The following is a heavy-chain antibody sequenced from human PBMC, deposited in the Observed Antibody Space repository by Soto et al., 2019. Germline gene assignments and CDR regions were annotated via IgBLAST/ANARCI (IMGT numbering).Heavy chain of an antibody. CDR3: TRATLGLSAFDI. V-gene: IGHV4-59*01. CDR2: IYYSGST. J-gene: IGHJ3*02. D-gene: IGHD3-16*01. Sequence: SETLSLTCTVSGGSISSYYWSCIRQPPGKGLEWIGYIYYSGSTNYNPSLKSRVTISVDTSKNQFSLKLSSVTAADTAVYYCTRATLGLSAFDIWGQGTMVTVSS. CDR1: GGSISSYY.